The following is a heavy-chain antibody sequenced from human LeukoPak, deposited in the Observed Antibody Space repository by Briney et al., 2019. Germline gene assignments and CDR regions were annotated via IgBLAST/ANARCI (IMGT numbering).Heavy chain of an antibody. CDR1: GFTFSSYS. J-gene: IGHJ4*02. Sequence: GGSLRLSCAASGFTFSSYSMNWVRQAPGKGLEWVSYISSSSSTIYYADSVKGRFTISRDNAKNSLYLQMNSLRAEDTAVYYCARDSHYYDSSGYYGGSFDYWGQGTLVIVSS. D-gene: IGHD3-22*01. CDR2: ISSSSSTI. CDR3: ARDSHYYDSSGYYGGSFDY. V-gene: IGHV3-48*01.